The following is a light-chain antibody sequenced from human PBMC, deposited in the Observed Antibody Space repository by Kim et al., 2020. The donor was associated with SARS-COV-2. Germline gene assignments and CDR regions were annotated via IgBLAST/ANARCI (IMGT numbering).Light chain of an antibody. Sequence: ASVGDRVTITCRASQSIGGLLAWYQQKPWKAPKLLIYDASSVESGVPSRFSGSGSGTEFTLTISSLQPDDSATYFCQHHSTYPITFGQGTRLEIK. CDR3: QHHSTYPIT. J-gene: IGKJ5*01. V-gene: IGKV1-5*01. CDR1: QSIGGL. CDR2: DAS.